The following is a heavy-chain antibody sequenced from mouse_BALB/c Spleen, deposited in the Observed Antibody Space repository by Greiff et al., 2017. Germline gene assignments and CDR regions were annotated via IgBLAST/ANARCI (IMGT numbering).Heavy chain of an antibody. J-gene: IGHJ2*01. D-gene: IGHD4-1*01. V-gene: IGHV1-80*01. CDR1: GYAFSSYW. CDR3: ARRLGRGYFDY. Sequence: QVQLQQSGAELVRPGSSVKISCKASGYAFSSYWMNWVKQRPGQGLEWIGQIYPGDGDTNYNGKFKGKATLTADKSSSTAYMQLSSLTSEDSAVYFCARRLGRGYFDYWGQGTTLTVSS. CDR2: IYPGDGDT.